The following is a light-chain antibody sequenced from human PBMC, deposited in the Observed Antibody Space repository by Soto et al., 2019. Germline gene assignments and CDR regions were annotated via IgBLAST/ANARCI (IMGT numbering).Light chain of an antibody. CDR2: AAS. Sequence: DIQMTQSPSSLSASVGDRVTITCRASQSISSYLNWYQQKPGKAPKLLIYAASRLQSGVSSRFSGSGSRTDFTLSISSLQPEDFATYYCQQSYSTPFTCGPGTKVDIK. J-gene: IGKJ3*01. V-gene: IGKV1-39*01. CDR1: QSISSY. CDR3: QQSYSTPFT.